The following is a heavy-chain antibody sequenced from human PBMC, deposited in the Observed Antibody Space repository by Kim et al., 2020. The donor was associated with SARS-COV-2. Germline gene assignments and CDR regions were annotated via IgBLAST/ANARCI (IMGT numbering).Heavy chain of an antibody. CDR3: AKDPYYDVWSGGRLEYYYGMDV. CDR2: IWYDGSNK. V-gene: IGHV3-33*06. D-gene: IGHD3-3*01. CDR1: GFTFSSYG. J-gene: IGHJ6*01. Sequence: GGSLRLSCAASGFTFSSYGMHWVRQAPGKGLERVAVIWYDGSNKYYADSVKGRFTISRDNSKNTLYLQMNSLRAEDTAVYYCAKDPYYDVWSGGRLEYYYGMDVWGQGTTVTVSS.